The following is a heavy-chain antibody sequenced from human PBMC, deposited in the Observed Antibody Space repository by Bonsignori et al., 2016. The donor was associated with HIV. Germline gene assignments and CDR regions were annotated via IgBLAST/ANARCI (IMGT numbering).Heavy chain of an antibody. D-gene: IGHD3-22*01. V-gene: IGHV1-69*10. Sequence: WVRQAPGQGLEWMGGIIPILGIANYAQKFQGRVTITADESTSTAYMELSSLRSEDTAVYYCARDDSSGHGHFDYWGQGTLVTVSS. CDR3: ARDDSSGHGHFDY. J-gene: IGHJ4*02. CDR2: IIPILGIA.